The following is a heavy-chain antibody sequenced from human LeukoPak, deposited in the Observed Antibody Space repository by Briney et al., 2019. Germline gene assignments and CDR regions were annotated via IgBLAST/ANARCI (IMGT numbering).Heavy chain of an antibody. D-gene: IGHD4-23*01. V-gene: IGHV4-31*03. J-gene: IGHJ4*02. CDR2: IYYSGST. Sequence: SETLSLTCTVSGGSISSGGYYWSWIRQHPGKGLGWIGYIYYSGSTYYNPSLKSRVTIPVDTSKNQFSLKLSSVTAADTAVYYCARSTTVVTRYFDYWGQGTLVTVSS. CDR3: ARSTTVVTRYFDY. CDR1: GGSISSGGYY.